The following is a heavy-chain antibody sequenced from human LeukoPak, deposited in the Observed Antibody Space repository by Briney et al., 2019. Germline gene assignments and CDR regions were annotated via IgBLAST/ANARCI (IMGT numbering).Heavy chain of an antibody. CDR2: ISYDGSNK. V-gene: IGHV3-30*04. Sequence: GSLRLSCVASGFTFSSYAMHWVRQAPGKGLEWVAVISYDGSNKYYADSVKGRFTISRDNSKNTLFVQMSSLRGGDTAVYFCARAPRTAANFDYWGQGTLVTVSS. J-gene: IGHJ4*02. D-gene: IGHD6-13*01. CDR3: ARAPRTAANFDY. CDR1: GFTFSSYA.